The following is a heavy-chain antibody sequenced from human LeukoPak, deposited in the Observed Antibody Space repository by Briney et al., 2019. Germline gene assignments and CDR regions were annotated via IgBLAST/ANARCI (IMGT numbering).Heavy chain of an antibody. J-gene: IGHJ4*02. CDR3: AKKSPGTYYAPPDY. Sequence: GGSLRLSCAASGFAFSTYGMHWVRQAPGKGLEWVAVTSYDGSNLHYADSVKGRFTISRDNSMNTLYLQMNSLRAEDTAVYYCAKKSPGTYYAPPDYWGQGTLVTVSS. D-gene: IGHD3-10*01. V-gene: IGHV3-30*18. CDR1: GFAFSTYG. CDR2: TSYDGSNL.